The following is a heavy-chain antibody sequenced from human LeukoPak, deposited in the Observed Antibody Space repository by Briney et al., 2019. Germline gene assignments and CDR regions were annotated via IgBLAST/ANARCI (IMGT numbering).Heavy chain of an antibody. V-gene: IGHV3-23*01. CDR1: GFTFSSYA. D-gene: IGHD3-22*01. Sequence: GGSLRLSCAASGFTFSSYAMSWVRKAPGKGLEWVSAISGSGGSTYYADSVKGRFTISRDNSKNTLYLQMNSLRAEDTAVYYCAKEYRPTYYYDSSGYYAFDYWGQGTLVTVSS. CDR3: AKEYRPTYYYDSSGYYAFDY. CDR2: ISGSGGST. J-gene: IGHJ4*02.